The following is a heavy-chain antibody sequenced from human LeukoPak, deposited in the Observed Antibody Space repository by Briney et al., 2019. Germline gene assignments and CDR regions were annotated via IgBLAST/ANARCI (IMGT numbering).Heavy chain of an antibody. CDR3: AISIQAAAIPAFDY. Sequence: ASVKVSCKAPGNTFAGHNIHWMRQAPGQGLELMGWINPDRGGADYARQFQGRVTMTSDTSIRAAYMELSSLVSEDSAVYFCAISIQAAAIPAFDYWGQGTLVTVSS. D-gene: IGHD6-25*01. J-gene: IGHJ4*02. V-gene: IGHV1-2*02. CDR1: GNTFAGHN. CDR2: INPDRGGA.